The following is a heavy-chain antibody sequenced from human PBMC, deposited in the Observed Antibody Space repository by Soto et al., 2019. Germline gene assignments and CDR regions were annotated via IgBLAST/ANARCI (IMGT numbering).Heavy chain of an antibody. Sequence: QITLKESGPTLVKPTQTLTLTCTFSGFSLTTSGVGVGWIRQPPGKALEWLALSYWNDVKRYSPSLKSRLTITKDTSKNQVVLTVTTIYPVDTATYYCADSAIYNSKWFYCDQWGQGNLVTVSS. CDR3: ADSAIYNSKWFYCDQ. D-gene: IGHD6-13*01. V-gene: IGHV2-5*01. CDR2: SYWNDVK. J-gene: IGHJ4*02. CDR1: GFSLTTSGVG.